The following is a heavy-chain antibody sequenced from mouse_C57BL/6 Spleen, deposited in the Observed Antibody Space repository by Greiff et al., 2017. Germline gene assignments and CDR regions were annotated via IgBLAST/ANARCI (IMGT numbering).Heavy chain of an antibody. V-gene: IGHV1-55*01. CDR2: ISPGSGST. CDR3: ARDDYDWFAY. J-gene: IGHJ2*01. Sequence: QVQLKQPGAELVKPGASVKMSCKASGYTFTSYWITWVKQRPGQGLEWIGDISPGSGSTNYNEKFTSKATLTVDTSSSTAYMQLSSLTSEDSAVYCCARDDYDWFAYWGQGTTLTVSS. D-gene: IGHD2-4*01. CDR1: GYTFTSYW.